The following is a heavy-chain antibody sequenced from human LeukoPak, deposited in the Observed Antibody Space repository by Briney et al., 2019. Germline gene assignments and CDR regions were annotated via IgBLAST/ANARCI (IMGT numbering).Heavy chain of an antibody. CDR3: ARGEGARDGYNYAGPFYFDY. D-gene: IGHD5-24*01. CDR2: INHSGST. V-gene: IGHV4-34*01. CDR1: GGPFSDYY. Sequence: PSETLSLTCAVYGGPFSDYYWSWIRQPPGKGLEWIGKINHSGSTNYSPSPKSRVTISIDTSKNQFSLKLNSMTAADTAVYYCARGEGARDGYNYAGPFYFDYWGHGTLVTVSS. J-gene: IGHJ4*01.